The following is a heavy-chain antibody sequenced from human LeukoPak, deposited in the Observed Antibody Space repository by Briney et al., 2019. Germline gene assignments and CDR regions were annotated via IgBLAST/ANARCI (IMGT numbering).Heavy chain of an antibody. J-gene: IGHJ4*02. V-gene: IGHV4-31*03. CDR2: IYYSGST. D-gene: IGHD5-24*01. CDR3: ARGVRWLQLSYFDY. Sequence: SQTLSLTCPVSSGSISSGVYYWSSIRQHPGKGLEWIVYIYYSGSTYYNPSLKSRVTISVDTSKNQFSLKLSSVTAADTAVYYCARGVRWLQLSYFDYWGQGTLVTVSS. CDR1: SGSISSGVYY.